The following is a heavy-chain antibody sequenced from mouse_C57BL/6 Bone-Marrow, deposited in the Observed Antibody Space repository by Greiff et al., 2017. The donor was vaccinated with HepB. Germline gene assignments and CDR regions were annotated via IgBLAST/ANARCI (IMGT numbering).Heavy chain of an antibody. V-gene: IGHV5-17*01. J-gene: IGHJ4*01. CDR1: GFTFSDYG. CDR2: ISSGSSTI. CDR3: ARGTTVVARGEYYYAMDY. D-gene: IGHD1-1*01. Sequence: EVQLVESGGGLVKPGGSLKLSCAASGFTFSDYGMHWVRQAPEKGLEWVAYISSGSSTIYYADTVKGRFTISRDTAKNTLFLQMTSLRSEDTAMYYCARGTTVVARGEYYYAMDYWGQGTSVTVSS.